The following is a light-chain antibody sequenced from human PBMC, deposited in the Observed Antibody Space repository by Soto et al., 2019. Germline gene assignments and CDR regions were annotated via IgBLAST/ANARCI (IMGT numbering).Light chain of an antibody. CDR2: EVS. Sequence: QSVLTQPASVSGSPGQSITISCTGTSSDVGGYNYVSWYQQHPGKAPKLMIYEVSNRPSGVSNRFSGSKSGNTASLTISGLQAEDEADYYCSSYTSSSTLVFGRGIQLTV. CDR1: SSDVGGYNY. V-gene: IGLV2-14*01. CDR3: SSYTSSSTLV. J-gene: IGLJ2*01.